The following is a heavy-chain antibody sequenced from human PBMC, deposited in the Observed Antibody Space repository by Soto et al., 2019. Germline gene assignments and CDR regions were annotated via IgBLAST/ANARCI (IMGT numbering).Heavy chain of an antibody. V-gene: IGHV3-48*03. CDR3: ARALSSSWYSHYYYGMDV. CDR2: ISSSGSTI. Sequence: EVQLVESGGGLVQPGGSLRLSCAASGFTFSSYEMNWVRQAPGKGLEWVSYISSSGSTIYYADSVKGRFTISRDNAKNSLYLQMNSLRAEDTAVYYCARALSSSWYSHYYYGMDVWGQGTTVTVSS. D-gene: IGHD6-13*01. J-gene: IGHJ6*02. CDR1: GFTFSSYE.